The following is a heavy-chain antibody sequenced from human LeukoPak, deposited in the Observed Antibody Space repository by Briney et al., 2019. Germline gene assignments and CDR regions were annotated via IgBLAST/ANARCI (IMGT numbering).Heavy chain of an antibody. CDR2: ISYDGSNK. CDR1: GFTFSSYA. V-gene: IGHV3-30-3*01. Sequence: GGSLRLSCAASGFTFSSYAMDWVRQAPGKGLEWVAVISYDGSNKYYADSVKGRFTISRDNSKNTLYLQMNSLRAEDTAVYYCARDQYDSSGYPDYWGQGTLVTVSS. J-gene: IGHJ4*02. CDR3: ARDQYDSSGYPDY. D-gene: IGHD3-22*01.